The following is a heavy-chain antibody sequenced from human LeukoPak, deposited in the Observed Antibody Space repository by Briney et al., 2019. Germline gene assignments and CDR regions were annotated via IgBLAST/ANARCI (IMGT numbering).Heavy chain of an antibody. Sequence: PGRSLRLSCAASGYTFTGYYMHWVRQAPGQGLEWMGWINPNSGGTNYAQKFQGRVTMTRDTSISTAYMELSRLRSDDTAVYYCARGNYDFWSGYYDYWGQGTLVTVSS. CDR1: GYTFTGYY. V-gene: IGHV1-2*02. CDR3: ARGNYDFWSGYYDY. D-gene: IGHD3-3*01. CDR2: INPNSGGT. J-gene: IGHJ4*02.